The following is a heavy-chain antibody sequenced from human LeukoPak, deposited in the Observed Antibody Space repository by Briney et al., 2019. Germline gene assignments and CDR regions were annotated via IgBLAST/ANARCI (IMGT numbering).Heavy chain of an antibody. CDR1: VYTFTSYG. V-gene: IGHV1-18*01. D-gene: IGHD1-26*01. Sequence: GASVKVSCKASVYTFTSYGISWVRQAPGEGLEWMGWISGYNGNTNYAQKFQGRVTMTTDTSTSTAYMELRSLRSDDTAVYYCARKLRELVPWGQGTLVTVSS. CDR2: ISGYNGNT. CDR3: ARKLRELVP. J-gene: IGHJ5*02.